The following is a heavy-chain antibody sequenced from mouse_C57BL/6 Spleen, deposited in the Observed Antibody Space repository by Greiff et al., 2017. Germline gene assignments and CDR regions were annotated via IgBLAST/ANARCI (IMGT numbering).Heavy chain of an antibody. CDR3: ARTGYGSTPWFAY. J-gene: IGHJ3*01. Sequence: VQLKQSGPELVKPGASVKIPCKASGYTFTDYNMDWVKQSHGKSLEWIGDINPNNGGTIYNQKFKGKATLTVDKSSSTAYMELRSLTSEDTAVYYCARTGYGSTPWFAYWGQGTLVTVSA. CDR2: INPNNGGT. V-gene: IGHV1-18*01. CDR1: GYTFTDYN. D-gene: IGHD1-1*01.